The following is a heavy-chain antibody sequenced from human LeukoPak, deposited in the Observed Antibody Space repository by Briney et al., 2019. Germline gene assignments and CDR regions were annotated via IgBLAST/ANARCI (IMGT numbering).Heavy chain of an antibody. CDR3: AATYCSGGSCSDPTFDY. CDR2: IYYSGST. Sequence: TSETLSLTCTVSGGSISSSSYYWGWIRQPPGKGLEWIGSIYYSGSTYYDPSLKSRVTISVDTSRNQFSLKLSSVTAADTTVYYCAATYCSGGSCSDPTFDYWGQGTLVTVSS. D-gene: IGHD2-15*01. CDR1: GGSISSSSYY. V-gene: IGHV4-39*01. J-gene: IGHJ4*02.